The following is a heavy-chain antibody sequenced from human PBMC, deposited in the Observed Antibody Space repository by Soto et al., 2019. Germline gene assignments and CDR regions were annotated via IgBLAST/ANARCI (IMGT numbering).Heavy chain of an antibody. CDR3: ARDRTGPTFCFGP. CDR1: GYTFTGYY. V-gene: IGHV1-2*02. J-gene: IGHJ5*02. Sequence: VASVKVSCKASGYTFTGYYMHWVRQAPGQGLEWMGWINPNSGGTNYAQKFQGRVTMTRDTSISTAYMELSRLRSDDTAVYYCARDRTGPTFCFGPWGQGTLVTVSS. D-gene: IGHD1-1*01. CDR2: INPNSGGT.